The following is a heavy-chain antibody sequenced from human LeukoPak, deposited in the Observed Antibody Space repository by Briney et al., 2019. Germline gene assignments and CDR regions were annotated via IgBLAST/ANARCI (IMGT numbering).Heavy chain of an antibody. Sequence: SETLSLTCAVYGGSFSGYYWSWIRQPPGKGLEWIGEINHSGSTNYNPSLKSRVTISVDTSKNQFSLKLSSVTAADTAVYYCARGRIVVVPAALFGRNKYYMDVWGKGTTVTVSS. CDR1: GGSFSGYY. D-gene: IGHD2-2*01. J-gene: IGHJ6*03. CDR2: INHSGST. CDR3: ARGRIVVVPAALFGRNKYYMDV. V-gene: IGHV4-34*01.